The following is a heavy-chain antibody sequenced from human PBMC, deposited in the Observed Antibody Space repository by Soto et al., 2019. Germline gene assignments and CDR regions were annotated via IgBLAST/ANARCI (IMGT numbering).Heavy chain of an antibody. CDR2: IYSGGST. Sequence: EVQLVESGGGLIQPGGSLRLSCAASGFTVSSNYMSWVRQAPGKGLEWVSVIYSGGSTYYADSVKGRFTSSRDNSKNXXXXXMXXXRXXDTAVYYCARGKWFFDYWGQGTLVTVSS. D-gene: IGHD2-8*01. CDR3: ARGKWFFDY. CDR1: GFTVSSNY. V-gene: IGHV3-53*01. J-gene: IGHJ4*02.